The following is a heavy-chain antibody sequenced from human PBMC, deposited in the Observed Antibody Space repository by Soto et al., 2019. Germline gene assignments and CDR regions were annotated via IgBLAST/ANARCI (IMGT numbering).Heavy chain of an antibody. V-gene: IGHV3-23*01. D-gene: IGHD4-17*01. CDR1: GFSFSDYA. CDR3: AKPSTAGRDRYYFDY. J-gene: IGHJ4*02. Sequence: SLRLSCAASGFSFSDYAMSWVRQAPGKGLEWVSVISESGGSTHYADSVRGRFTVSRDNSKNSLSLRMNSLRAEDTAVYYCAKPSTAGRDRYYFDYWGQGTLVTVSS. CDR2: ISESGGST.